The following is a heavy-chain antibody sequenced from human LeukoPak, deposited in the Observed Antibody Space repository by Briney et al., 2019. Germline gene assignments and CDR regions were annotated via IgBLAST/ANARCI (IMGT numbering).Heavy chain of an antibody. CDR1: GGSISSYY. Sequence: PSETLSLTCTVSGGSISSYYWSWIRQPPGKGLEWIGYIYYSGSTYYNPSLKSRVTISVDTSKNQFSLKLSSVTAADTAVYYCARGAYLFDPWGQGTLVTVSS. D-gene: IGHD2-21*01. CDR3: ARGAYLFDP. V-gene: IGHV4-59*12. CDR2: IYYSGST. J-gene: IGHJ5*02.